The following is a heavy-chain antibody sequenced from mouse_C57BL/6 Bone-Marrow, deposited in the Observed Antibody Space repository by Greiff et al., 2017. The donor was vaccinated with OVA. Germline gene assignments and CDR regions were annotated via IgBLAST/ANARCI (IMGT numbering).Heavy chain of an antibody. CDR1: GYTFTDYY. D-gene: IGHD3-2*02. V-gene: IGHV1-26*01. Sequence: EVQLQQSGPELVKPGASVKISCKASGYTFTDYYMNWVKQSHGKSLEWIGDINPNNGGTSYNQKFKGKATLTVDKSSSTAYMELRSLTSEDSAVYYCASSGYGYYYAMDYWGQGTSVTVSS. CDR2: INPNNGGT. CDR3: ASSGYGYYYAMDY. J-gene: IGHJ4*01.